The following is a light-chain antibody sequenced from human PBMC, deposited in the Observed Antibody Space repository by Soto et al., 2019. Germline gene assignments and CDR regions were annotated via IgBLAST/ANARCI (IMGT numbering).Light chain of an antibody. V-gene: IGKV3-15*01. CDR1: QSISSN. CDR3: QQSNDWPPT. Sequence: EVVMTQSPATLSVSPGERVTLSCRASQSISSNLAWYQLKAGQTPRLLVYGASTRATGFPGKFSGSGSGTEFTLTISDLQSEDFAVYFCQQSNDWPPTFGQGTKVEIK. J-gene: IGKJ1*01. CDR2: GAS.